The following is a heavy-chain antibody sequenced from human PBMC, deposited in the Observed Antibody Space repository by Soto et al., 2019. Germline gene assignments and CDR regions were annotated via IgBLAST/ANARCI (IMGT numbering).Heavy chain of an antibody. V-gene: IGHV4-30-4*01. D-gene: IGHD3-10*01. CDR1: GGSISSGDYY. CDR2: IYYSGST. J-gene: IGHJ5*02. Sequence: TLSLTCTVSGGSISSGDYYWSWIRQPPGKGLEWIGYIYYSGSTYYNPSLKSRVTISVDTSKNQFSLKLSSVTAADTAVYYCARGVRNYYGSGSLQNWFDPWGQGTLVTVSS. CDR3: ARGVRNYYGSGSLQNWFDP.